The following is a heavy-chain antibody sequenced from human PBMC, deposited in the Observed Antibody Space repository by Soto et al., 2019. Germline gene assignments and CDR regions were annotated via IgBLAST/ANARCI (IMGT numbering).Heavy chain of an antibody. J-gene: IGHJ5*02. V-gene: IGHV4-39*01. CDR1: GGSISSSSYY. CDR3: ASPKIAFYNWFDP. D-gene: IGHD3-3*02. CDR2: IYYSGST. Sequence: SETLSLTCTVSGGSISSSSYYWGWIRQPPGKGLEWIGSIYYSGSTYYNPSLKSRVTISVDTSKNQFSLKLSSVTAADTAVYYCASPKIAFYNWFDPWAQRTLVTVSS.